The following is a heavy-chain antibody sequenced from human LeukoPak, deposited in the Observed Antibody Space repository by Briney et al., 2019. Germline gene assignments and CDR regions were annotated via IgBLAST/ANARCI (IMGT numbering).Heavy chain of an antibody. J-gene: IGHJ6*03. Sequence: GGSLRLSCAASGFTFSDYYMSWIRQAPGKGLELVSYSSSSCSTIYYADSVKGRFTISRDNAKNSLYLQMNSLRAEDTAVYYCARDKRLPWSGYYLNYYYYYMDVWGKGTTVTVSS. D-gene: IGHD3-3*01. CDR3: ARDKRLPWSGYYLNYYYYYMDV. CDR1: GFTFSDYY. V-gene: IGHV3-11*04. CDR2: SSSSCSTI.